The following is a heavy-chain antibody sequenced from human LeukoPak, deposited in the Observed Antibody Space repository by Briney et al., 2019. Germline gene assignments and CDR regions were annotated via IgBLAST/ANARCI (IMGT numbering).Heavy chain of an antibody. CDR2: ISSSSSYI. CDR3: ARGTGQGDYGDNDAFDI. Sequence: PGGSLRLSCAASGFTFSSYSMNWVRQAPGKGLEWVSSISSSSSYIYYVDSVKGRFTISRDNAKNSLYLQMNSLRAEDTAVYYCARGTGQGDYGDNDAFDIWGQGTMVTVSS. J-gene: IGHJ3*02. V-gene: IGHV3-21*01. CDR1: GFTFSSYS. D-gene: IGHD4-23*01.